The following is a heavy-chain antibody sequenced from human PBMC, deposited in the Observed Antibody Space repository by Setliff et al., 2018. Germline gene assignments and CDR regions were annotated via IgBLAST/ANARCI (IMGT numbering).Heavy chain of an antibody. D-gene: IGHD2-2*01. CDR2: MYHSGST. CDR1: GYSISSDYY. V-gene: IGHV4-38-2*01. CDR3: AGRDPLMRDIVVVPAAIGMDV. J-gene: IGHJ6*02. Sequence: PSETLSLTCAVSGYSISSDYYWGWIRQPPGKGLEWIGSMYHSGSTYYNPSLKSRVTISVDTSKNQFSLKLSSVTAADTAVYYCAGRDPLMRDIVVVPAAIGMDVWGQGTTVTVSS.